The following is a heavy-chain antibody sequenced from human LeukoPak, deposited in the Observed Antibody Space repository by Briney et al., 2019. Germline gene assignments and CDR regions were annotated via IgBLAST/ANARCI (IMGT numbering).Heavy chain of an antibody. CDR3: AKAGIAVARSPIDY. D-gene: IGHD6-19*01. V-gene: IGHV3-23*01. J-gene: IGHJ4*02. CDR2: ISGSAGST. CDR1: GFTFSSYA. Sequence: GGSLRLSCAASGFTFSSYAMSWVRQAPGKGLEWVSAISGSAGSTYYADSVKGRFTISRDNSKNTLYLQMNSLRAEDTAVYYCAKAGIAVARSPIDYWGQGTLVTVSS.